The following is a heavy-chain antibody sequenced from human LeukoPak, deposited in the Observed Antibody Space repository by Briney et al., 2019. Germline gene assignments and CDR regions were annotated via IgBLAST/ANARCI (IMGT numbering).Heavy chain of an antibody. D-gene: IGHD1-26*01. CDR2: ISAYNGNT. CDR1: GYTFTSYG. J-gene: IGHJ6*03. V-gene: IGHV1-18*01. CDR3: AREGIVGATRYYYYYMDV. Sequence: ASVKVSCKASGYTFTSYGISWVRQAPGQGLEWMGWISAYNGNTNYAQKLQGRVTMTTDTSTSTAYMELRSLRSDDTAVYCCAREGIVGATRYYYYYMDVWGKGTTVTVSS.